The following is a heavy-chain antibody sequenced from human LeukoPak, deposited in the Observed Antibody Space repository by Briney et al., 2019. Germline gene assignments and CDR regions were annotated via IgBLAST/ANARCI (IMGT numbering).Heavy chain of an antibody. CDR2: ISGSGDST. CDR3: ARDLYDSSGYYYGIAFDI. CDR1: GFTFSSYA. V-gene: IGHV3-23*01. J-gene: IGHJ3*02. Sequence: GGSLRLSCAASGFTFSSYAMSWVRQAPGKGLEWVSAISGSGDSTYYGDSVKGRFTISRDNAKNSLYLQMNSLRAEDTAVYYCARDLYDSSGYYYGIAFDIWGQGTMVTVSS. D-gene: IGHD3-22*01.